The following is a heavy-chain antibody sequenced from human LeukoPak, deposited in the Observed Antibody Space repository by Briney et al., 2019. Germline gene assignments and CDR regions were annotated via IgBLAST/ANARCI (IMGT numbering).Heavy chain of an antibody. D-gene: IGHD3-22*01. V-gene: IGHV3-20*03. CDR1: GFNFDDYG. Sequence: PGGSLRLSXAASGFNFDDYGMSWVRQAPGKGLEWVCDINWNGAWTVYADSVKGRFTISRDNAKNSLYLQMNSLRAEDTALYYCAGYYYDSSRGFDLWGQGTLVXVSA. CDR3: AGYYYDSSRGFDL. J-gene: IGHJ5*02. CDR2: INWNGAWT.